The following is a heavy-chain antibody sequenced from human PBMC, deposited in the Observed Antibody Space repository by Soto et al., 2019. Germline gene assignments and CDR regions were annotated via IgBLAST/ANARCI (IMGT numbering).Heavy chain of an antibody. V-gene: IGHV5-51*01. Sequence: PGESLKISCKGSGYSFTSYWIGWVRQMPGKGLEWMGIIYPGDSDTRYSPSFQGQVTISADKSISTAYLQWSSLKASDTAMYYCARHWPITIFGVVTDPQDNYYYYMDVWGKGTTVTVSS. J-gene: IGHJ6*03. CDR3: ARHWPITIFGVVTDPQDNYYYYMDV. D-gene: IGHD3-3*01. CDR2: IYPGDSDT. CDR1: GYSFTSYW.